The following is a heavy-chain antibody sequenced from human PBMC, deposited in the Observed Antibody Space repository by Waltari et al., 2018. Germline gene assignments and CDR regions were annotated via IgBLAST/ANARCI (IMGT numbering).Heavy chain of an antibody. CDR3: ARDKWGPDY. Sequence: EVLLVESGGAVVRPGGSLRLSCAASGFTFDDYGMVWVRQVPGKGREWVTGISWNGASTDYADSEKGRFTTSRDKAKNSRYLQMNSLIAEDTALYHCARDKWGPDYWGQGTLVTVSS. D-gene: IGHD7-27*01. V-gene: IGHV3-20*01. CDR1: GFTFDDYG. J-gene: IGHJ4*02. CDR2: ISWNGAST.